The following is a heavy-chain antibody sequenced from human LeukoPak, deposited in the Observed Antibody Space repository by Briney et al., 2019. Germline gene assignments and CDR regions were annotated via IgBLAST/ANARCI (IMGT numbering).Heavy chain of an antibody. V-gene: IGHV4-31*03. CDR1: GGSISSGGYY. J-gene: IGHJ4*02. CDR3: ARGGGVAGTPYNPYDY. D-gene: IGHD6-19*01. CDR2: IYYSGGT. Sequence: PSETLSLTCTVSGGSISSGGYYWSWIRQHPGKGLEWIGYIYYSGGTYYNPSLKSRVTISVDTSKNQFSLKLSSVTAADTAVYYCARGGGVAGTPYNPYDYWGQGTLVTVSS.